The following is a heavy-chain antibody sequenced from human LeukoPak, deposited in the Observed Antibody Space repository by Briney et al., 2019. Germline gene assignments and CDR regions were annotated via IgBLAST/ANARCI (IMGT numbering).Heavy chain of an antibody. CDR1: GYTFTSYD. D-gene: IGHD6-19*01. Sequence: GASVKVSCKASGYTFTSYDINWVRQATGQGLEWMGWMNPNSGNTGYAQKFQCRVTITRNTSISTAYMELSSLRSEDTAVYYCARVRAVAAKGNAFDIWGQGTMVTVSS. CDR3: ARVRAVAAKGNAFDI. CDR2: MNPNSGNT. V-gene: IGHV1-8*03. J-gene: IGHJ3*02.